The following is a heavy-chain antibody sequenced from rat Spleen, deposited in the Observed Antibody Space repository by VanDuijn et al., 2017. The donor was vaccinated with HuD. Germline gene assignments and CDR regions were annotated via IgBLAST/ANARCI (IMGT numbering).Heavy chain of an antibody. CDR3: ARERTVVITTVYYFDY. V-gene: IGHV5-25*01. D-gene: IGHD1-12*02. CDR2: ISPSGGST. J-gene: IGHJ2*01. Sequence: EVQLVESGGGLVQPGRSLKLSCAASGFTFSNYDMAWVRQAPTKGLEWVASISPSGGSTYYRDSVKGRFTVSRDNAKSTLYLQMDSLRSEDTATYYCARERTVVITTVYYFDYWGQGVMVTVSS. CDR1: GFTFSNYD.